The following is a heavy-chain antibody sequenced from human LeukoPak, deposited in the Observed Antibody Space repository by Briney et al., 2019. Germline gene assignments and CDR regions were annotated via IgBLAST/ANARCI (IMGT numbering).Heavy chain of an antibody. CDR1: GFIFNNYW. D-gene: IGHD3-10*02. CDR3: AELGITMIGGV. Sequence: PGGSLRLSCVASGFIFNNYWMSWVRQVPGKGLEWIAYLSSSGSAFSYADSVKGRFTIARDNAKNSVYLEMNSLRAEDTAVYYCAELGITMIGGVWGKGTTVTISS. CDR2: LSSSGSAF. V-gene: IGHV3-48*04. J-gene: IGHJ6*04.